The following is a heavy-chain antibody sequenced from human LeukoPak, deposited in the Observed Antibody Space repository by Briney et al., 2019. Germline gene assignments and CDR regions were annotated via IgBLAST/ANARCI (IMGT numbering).Heavy chain of an antibody. D-gene: IGHD1-26*01. V-gene: IGHV3-30*18. CDR3: AKDPPVGSYPDY. CDR1: GFTFSSYG. Sequence: GGSLSLSFAASGFTFSSYGMHWVRPAPGKGRGWVAVISYDGSNKYYADSVKGRFTISRDNSKNTLYLQMNSLRAEDTAVYYCAKDPPVGSYPDYWGQGTLVTVSS. CDR2: ISYDGSNK. J-gene: IGHJ4*02.